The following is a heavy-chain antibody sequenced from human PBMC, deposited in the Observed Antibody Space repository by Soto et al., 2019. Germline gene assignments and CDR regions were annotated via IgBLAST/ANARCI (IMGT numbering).Heavy chain of an antibody. CDR2: ISGGGANT. CDR1: GFTFSSYA. D-gene: IGHD3-10*01. Sequence: VPLLESGGGLVQPGGSLRLSCAASGFTFSSYAMNWVRQAPGKGLEWVSTISGGGANTYYADSVKGRFTISRDNSRNTLSLQMNSLRAEDSAVYYCSKDSGFYASGSYGRHWGQGTLVTVSS. CDR3: SKDSGFYASGSYGRH. V-gene: IGHV3-23*01. J-gene: IGHJ4*02.